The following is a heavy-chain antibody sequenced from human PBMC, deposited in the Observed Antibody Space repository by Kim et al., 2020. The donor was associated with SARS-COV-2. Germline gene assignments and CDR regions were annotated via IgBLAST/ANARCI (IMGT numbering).Heavy chain of an antibody. V-gene: IGHV5-51*01. J-gene: IGHJ5*02. CDR3: ARLTVAAAGTGEFDP. D-gene: IGHD6-13*01. Sequence: PYFQGQVTISADKSISTAYLQWSSLKASDTAMYYCARLTVAAAGTGEFDPWGQGTLVTVSS.